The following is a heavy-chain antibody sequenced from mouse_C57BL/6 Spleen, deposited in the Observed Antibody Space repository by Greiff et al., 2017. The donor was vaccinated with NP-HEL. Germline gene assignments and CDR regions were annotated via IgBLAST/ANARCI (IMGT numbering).Heavy chain of an antibody. Sequence: EVQGVESGGGLVKPGGSLKLSCAASGFTFSDYGMHWVRQAPEKGLEWVAYISSGSSTIYYADTVKGRFTISRDNAKNTLFLQMTSLRSEDTAMYYCARRGTTVVARGNAMDYWGQGTSVTVSS. CDR3: ARRGTTVVARGNAMDY. J-gene: IGHJ4*01. D-gene: IGHD1-1*01. CDR2: ISSGSSTI. V-gene: IGHV5-17*01. CDR1: GFTFSDYG.